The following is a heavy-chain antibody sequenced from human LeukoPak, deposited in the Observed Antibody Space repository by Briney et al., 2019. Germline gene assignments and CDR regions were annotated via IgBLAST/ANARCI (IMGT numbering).Heavy chain of an antibody. CDR3: AKDFYGGSYERCPGDY. CDR1: GFTSSSYG. J-gene: IGHJ4*02. CDR2: ISYDGSNK. V-gene: IGHV3-30*18. Sequence: GGSLRLSCAASGFTSSSYGMHWVRQAPGKGLEWVAVISYDGSNKYYADSVKGRFTISRDNSKNTLYLQMNSLRAEDTAVYYCAKDFYGGSYERCPGDYWGQGTLVTVSS. D-gene: IGHD1-26*01.